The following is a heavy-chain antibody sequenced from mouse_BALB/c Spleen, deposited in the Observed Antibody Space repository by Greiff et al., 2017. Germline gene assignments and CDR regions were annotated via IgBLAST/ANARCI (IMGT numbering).Heavy chain of an antibody. CDR2: IWTGGGT. D-gene: IGHD3-2*01. CDR3: VREDSSGYVGAY. Sequence: VQLQESGPGLVAPSQSLSITCTVSGFSLTSYDISWIRQPPGKGLEWLGVIWTGGGTNYNSAFMSRLSISKDNSKSQVFLKMNSLQTDDTAIYYCVREDSSGYVGAYWGQGTLVTVSA. J-gene: IGHJ3*01. CDR1: GFSLTSYD. V-gene: IGHV2-9-2*01.